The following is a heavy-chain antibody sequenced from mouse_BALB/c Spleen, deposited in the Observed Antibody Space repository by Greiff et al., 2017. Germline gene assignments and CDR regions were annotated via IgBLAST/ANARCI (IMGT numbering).Heavy chain of an antibody. CDR3: ARSLSTMITFYAMDY. CDR1: GFTFSSFG. CDR2: ISSGSSTI. J-gene: IGHJ4*01. V-gene: IGHV5-17*02. Sequence: EVKLMESGGGLVQPGGSRKLSCAASGFTFSSFGMHWVRQAPEKGLEWVAYISSGSSTIYYADTVKGRFTISRDNPKNTLFLQMTSLRSEDTAMYYCARSLSTMITFYAMDYWGQGTSVTVSS. D-gene: IGHD2-4*01.